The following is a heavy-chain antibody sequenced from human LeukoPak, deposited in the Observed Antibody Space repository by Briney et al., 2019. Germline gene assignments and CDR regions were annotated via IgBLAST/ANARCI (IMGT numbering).Heavy chain of an antibody. CDR1: GGSFSGYY. CDR3: ARDSAAGNYCYGMDV. V-gene: IGHV4-59*01. J-gene: IGHJ6*02. CDR2: IYYSGST. D-gene: IGHD6-13*01. Sequence: SETLSLTCAVYGGSFSGYYWSWIRQPPGKGLEWIGYIYYSGSTNYDPSLKSRVTISVDTSKNQFSLKLSSVTAADTAVYYCARDSAAGNYCYGMDVWGQGTTVTVSS.